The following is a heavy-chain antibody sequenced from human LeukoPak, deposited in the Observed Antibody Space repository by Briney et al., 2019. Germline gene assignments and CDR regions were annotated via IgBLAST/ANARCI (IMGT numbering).Heavy chain of an antibody. V-gene: IGHV4-28*05. Sequence: PSETLSLTCAVSGYSISSSNWWGWIRQPPGQGLEWIGYIYYTGSIYYNPSLKSRVTMSVDKSRNQFSLKLSSVTAVDTAVYFCARTDSYGYVHDFWGQGTLVTVSS. CDR3: ARTDSYGYVHDF. J-gene: IGHJ4*02. CDR1: GYSISSSNW. CDR2: IYYTGSI. D-gene: IGHD5-18*01.